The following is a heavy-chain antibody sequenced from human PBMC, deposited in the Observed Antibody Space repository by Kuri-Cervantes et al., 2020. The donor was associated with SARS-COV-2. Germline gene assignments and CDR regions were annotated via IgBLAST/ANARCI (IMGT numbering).Heavy chain of an antibody. CDR3: ARDYGSGSLSWFDP. V-gene: IGHV1-69*06. CDR1: GGTFSSYA. D-gene: IGHD3-10*01. J-gene: IGHJ5*02. Sequence: SVKVSCKASGGTFSSYAISWVRQAPGQGLEWMGGIIPIFGTANYAQKFQGRVTITADKSTSTAYMELSSLRSEDTAVYYCARDYGSGSLSWFDPWGQGTLVTVSS. CDR2: IIPIFGTA.